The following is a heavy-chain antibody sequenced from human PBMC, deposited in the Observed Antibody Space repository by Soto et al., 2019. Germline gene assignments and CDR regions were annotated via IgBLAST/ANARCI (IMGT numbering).Heavy chain of an antibody. Sequence: GASVKVSYKASGYTFTSYAMHWVRQAPGQRLEWMGWINAGNGNTKYSQKFQGRVTITRDTSASTAYMELSSLRSEDTAVYYCARDISMRITETWGSDPWGQGTLVTVSS. CDR3: ARDISMRITETWGSDP. D-gene: IGHD1-20*01. V-gene: IGHV1-3*01. CDR2: INAGNGNT. CDR1: GYTFTSYA. J-gene: IGHJ5*02.